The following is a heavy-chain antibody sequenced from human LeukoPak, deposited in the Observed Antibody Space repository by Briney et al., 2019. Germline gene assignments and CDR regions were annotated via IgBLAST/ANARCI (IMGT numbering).Heavy chain of an antibody. J-gene: IGHJ4*02. CDR2: ISSSSSYI. Sequence: PGGSLRLSCAASGFTFSSYSMYWVRQAPGKGLEWVSSISSSSSYIYYADSVKGRFTISRDNAENSLYLQMNSLRAEDMALYYCAKGSWSGYLDYWGQGTLVTVSS. CDR1: GFTFSSYS. V-gene: IGHV3-21*04. CDR3: AKGSWSGYLDY. D-gene: IGHD3-3*01.